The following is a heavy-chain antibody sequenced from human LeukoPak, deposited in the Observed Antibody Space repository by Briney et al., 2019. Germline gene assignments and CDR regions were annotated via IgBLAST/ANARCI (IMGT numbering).Heavy chain of an antibody. CDR1: GFTFSSYW. V-gene: IGHV3-7*01. Sequence: GGSLRLSCAASGFTFSSYWMSWVRQAPGKGLEWVANIKQDGSEKYYVDSVKGRFTIFRDNAKNSLYLQMNSRRAEDTAVYYCARSDCSSTSCSPYYYYGMDVWGQGTTVTVSS. CDR3: ARSDCSSTSCSPYYYYGMDV. J-gene: IGHJ6*02. D-gene: IGHD2-2*01. CDR2: IKQDGSEK.